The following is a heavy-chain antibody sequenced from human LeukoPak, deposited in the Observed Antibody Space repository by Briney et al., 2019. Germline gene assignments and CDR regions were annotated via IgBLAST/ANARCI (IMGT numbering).Heavy chain of an antibody. V-gene: IGHV3-74*01. CDR1: GFTFSNFW. CDR2: INSDGSST. Sequence: QPGGSLRLSCAASGFTFSNFWMHWVRQAPGKGLVWVSRINSDGSSTSYADPVKGRFTISRDNAKNTLYLQMNSLRAEDTAVYYCARWDRYSGSYLNWFDPWGQGTLVTVSS. CDR3: ARWDRYSGSYLNWFDP. J-gene: IGHJ5*02. D-gene: IGHD1-26*01.